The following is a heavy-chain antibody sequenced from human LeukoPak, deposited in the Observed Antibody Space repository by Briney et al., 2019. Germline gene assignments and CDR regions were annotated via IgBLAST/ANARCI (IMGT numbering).Heavy chain of an antibody. D-gene: IGHD3-10*02. CDR3: AELGITMIGGV. CDR1: GFTFSSNP. Sequence: GGSLRLSCAASGFTFSSNPMSWVRQAPGKGLEWVSAIVPSGGTTSYADSVKGRFTISRDNSRNTLYLQMNSLRAEDTAVYYCAELGITMIGGVWGKGTTVTISS. CDR2: IVPSGGTT. V-gene: IGHV3-23*01. J-gene: IGHJ6*04.